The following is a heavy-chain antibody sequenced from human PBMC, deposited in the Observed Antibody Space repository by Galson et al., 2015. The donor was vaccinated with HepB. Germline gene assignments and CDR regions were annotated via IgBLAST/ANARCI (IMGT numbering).Heavy chain of an antibody. CDR3: ARHDPPYDSSGYYPFYYYYGMDV. D-gene: IGHD3-22*01. CDR1: GGSISSSSYY. J-gene: IGHJ6*02. Sequence: ETLSLTCTVSGGSISSSSYYWGWIRQPPGKGLEWIGSIYYSGSTYYNPSLKSRVTISVDTSKNQFSLKLSSVTAADTAVYYCARHDPPYDSSGYYPFYYYYGMDVWGQGTTVTVSS. V-gene: IGHV4-39*01. CDR2: IYYSGST.